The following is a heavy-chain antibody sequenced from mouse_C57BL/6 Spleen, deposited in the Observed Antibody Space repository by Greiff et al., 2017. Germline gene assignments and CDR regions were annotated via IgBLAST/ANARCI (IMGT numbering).Heavy chain of an antibody. CDR2: IDPETGGP. CDR3: TRERVYYGNFYFDY. CDR1: GYTFTDYE. Sequence: VQLQQSGAELVRPGASVTLSCKASGYTFTDYEMHWVKQTPVHGLEWIGAIDPETGGPAYNQKFKGKAILTADKSSSTAYMELRSLTSEDSAVYYCTRERVYYGNFYFDYWGQGTTLTVSS. J-gene: IGHJ2*01. V-gene: IGHV1-15*01. D-gene: IGHD2-1*01.